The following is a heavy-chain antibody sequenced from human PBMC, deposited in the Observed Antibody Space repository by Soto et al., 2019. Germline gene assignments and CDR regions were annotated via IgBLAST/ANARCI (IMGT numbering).Heavy chain of an antibody. CDR1: GGSFSGYY. J-gene: IGHJ4*02. CDR3: AIQSYGDPTWNYFDY. D-gene: IGHD4-17*01. CDR2: INHSGST. V-gene: IGHV4-34*01. Sequence: QVQLQQWGAGLLKPSETLSLTCAVYGGSFSGYYWSWIHQPPGKGLEWIGEINHSGSTNYNPSLKSRVTISVDTSKNQFSLKLSSVTAADTAVYYCAIQSYGDPTWNYFDYWGQGTLVTVSS.